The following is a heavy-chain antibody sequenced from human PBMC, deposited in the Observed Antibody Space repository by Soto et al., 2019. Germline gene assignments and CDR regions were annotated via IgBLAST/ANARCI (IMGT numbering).Heavy chain of an antibody. V-gene: IGHV1-2*06. CDR1: GYTFTAYY. CDR2: INPKTGDT. D-gene: IGHD2-8*01. J-gene: IGHJ4*02. Sequence: QVHLVQSGAEVKKPGASVKVSCKASGYTFTAYYLYWVRQAPGQGLEWVGRINPKTGDTNYAQKLQGRVTMTRDTSISTAYLELSNLRSDDTAFYYCATFNPAPNGVDFWGQGTLVTVSS. CDR3: ATFNPAPNGVDF.